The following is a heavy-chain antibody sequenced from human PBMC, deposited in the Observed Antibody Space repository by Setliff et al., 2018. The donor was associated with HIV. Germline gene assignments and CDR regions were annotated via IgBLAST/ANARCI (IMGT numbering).Heavy chain of an antibody. CDR1: GGSISSYY. D-gene: IGHD3-9*01. J-gene: IGHJ6*03. CDR3: ARGVRGYGEIRYFFYYYYMDV. CDR2: IYYSGST. Sequence: TSETLSLTCTVSGGSISSYYWSWIRQPPGKGLEWIGYIYYSGSTNYNPSLKSRVTISVDTSKNQFSLKLSSVTAADTAVYYCARGVRGYGEIRYFFYYYYMDVWGKGTTVTVSS. V-gene: IGHV4-59*08.